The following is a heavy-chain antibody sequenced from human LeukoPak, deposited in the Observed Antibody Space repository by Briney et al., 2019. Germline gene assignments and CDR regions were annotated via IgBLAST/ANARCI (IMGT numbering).Heavy chain of an antibody. D-gene: IGHD6-6*01. J-gene: IGHJ5*02. CDR1: GFTFDDYA. CDR3: AKDRRMEYTSSSGNWFDP. V-gene: IGHV3-9*01. Sequence: GGSLRLSCAASGFTFDDYAMHWVRQAPGKGLEWVSGISWNSGSIGYADSVKGRFTISRDNAKNSLYLQMNSLRAEDTALCYCAKDRRMEYTSSSGNWFDPWGQGTPVTVSS. CDR2: ISWNSGSI.